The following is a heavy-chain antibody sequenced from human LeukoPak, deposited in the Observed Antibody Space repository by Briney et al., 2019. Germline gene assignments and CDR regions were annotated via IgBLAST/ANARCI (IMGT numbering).Heavy chain of an antibody. V-gene: IGHV3-23*01. CDR1: GFTFSSYA. Sequence: GGSLRLSCAASGFTFSSYAMSWVRQAPGKGLEWVSAISGSGGSTYYADSVKGRFTISRDNSKNTLYLQMNSLRAEDTAVYYCAAPPSYDISTGYYSTDYWGQGTLVTVSS. D-gene: IGHD3-9*01. CDR3: AAPPSYDISTGYYSTDY. CDR2: ISGSGGST. J-gene: IGHJ4*02.